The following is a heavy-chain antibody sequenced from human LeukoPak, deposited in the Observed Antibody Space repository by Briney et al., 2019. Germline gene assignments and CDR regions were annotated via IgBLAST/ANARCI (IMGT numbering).Heavy chain of an antibody. Sequence: PGGSLRLSCVASGFTFSDYWMAWVRQAPGKGLEWVATMRQDAKSEYYVDSVKGRFTISRDNAKNTLYLQMNSLRAEDTAVYYCARGRYYGSGSYLLGYWGQGTLVTVSS. J-gene: IGHJ4*02. CDR2: MRQDAKSE. CDR3: ARGRYYGSGSYLLGY. V-gene: IGHV3-7*01. CDR1: GFTFSDYW. D-gene: IGHD3-10*01.